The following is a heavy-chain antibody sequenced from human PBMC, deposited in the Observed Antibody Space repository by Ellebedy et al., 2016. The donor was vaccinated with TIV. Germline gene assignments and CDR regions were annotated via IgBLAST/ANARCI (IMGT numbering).Heavy chain of an antibody. Sequence: ASVKVSCXASGYTFTGYYMHWVRQAPGQGLEWMGWINPNSGGTNYAQKFQGRVTMTRDTSISTAYMELSRLRSDDTAVYYCASEERRSTTYAFDIWGQGTMVTVSS. CDR1: GYTFTGYY. D-gene: IGHD2/OR15-2a*01. CDR2: INPNSGGT. J-gene: IGHJ3*02. V-gene: IGHV1-2*02. CDR3: ASEERRSTTYAFDI.